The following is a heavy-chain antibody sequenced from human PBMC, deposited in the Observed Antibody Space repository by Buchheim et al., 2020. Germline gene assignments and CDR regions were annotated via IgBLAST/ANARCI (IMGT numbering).Heavy chain of an antibody. CDR2: IGIDGSTT. V-gene: IGHV3-74*01. Sequence: EVQLVESGGGLVQPGGSPRLSCVASGFTFSPYWMHWVRQAPGKGLVWVSRIGIDGSTTNYADSVKCRFTISRDNVKNTPVLQMDSLRAEDTAVYFCGRGGSNTARGMDVWGQGTT. J-gene: IGHJ6*02. CDR1: GFTFSPYW. D-gene: IGHD5-18*01. CDR3: GRGGSNTARGMDV.